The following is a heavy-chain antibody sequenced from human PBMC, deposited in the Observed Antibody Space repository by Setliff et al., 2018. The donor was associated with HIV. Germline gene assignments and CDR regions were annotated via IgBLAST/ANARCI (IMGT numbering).Heavy chain of an antibody. D-gene: IGHD2-15*01. CDR1: GGSIRSGSYY. CDR3: ARDKDGLDI. J-gene: IGHJ3*02. CDR2: IYTGGST. Sequence: PSETLSLTCTVSGGSIRSGSYYWSWIRQPAGKGLEWIGRIYTGGSTDYNPSLKSRATISLDTSNNQFSLNLKPVTAADTAVYYCARDKDGLDIWGQGTMVTVSS. V-gene: IGHV4-61*02.